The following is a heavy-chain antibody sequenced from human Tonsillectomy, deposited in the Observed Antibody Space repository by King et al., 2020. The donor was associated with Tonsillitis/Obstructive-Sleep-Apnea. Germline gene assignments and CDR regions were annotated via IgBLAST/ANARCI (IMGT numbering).Heavy chain of an antibody. J-gene: IGHJ5*02. D-gene: IGHD3-16*02. CDR2: ISGSGGST. Sequence: EVQLVQSGGGLVQPGGSLRLSCAASGFTFSSYAMSWVRQAPGKGLEWVSAISGSGGSTYYADSVKGRFTISRDNSKNTLYLQMNSLRAEDTAVYYCAKDISVGELAPSIYDYVWGSYRYTPGWFDPWGQGTLITVSS. CDR1: GFTFSSYA. CDR3: AKDISVGELAPSIYDYVWGSYRYTPGWFDP. V-gene: IGHV3-23*04.